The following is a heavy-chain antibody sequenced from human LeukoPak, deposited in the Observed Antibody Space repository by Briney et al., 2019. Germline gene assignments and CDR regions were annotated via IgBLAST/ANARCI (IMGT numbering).Heavy chain of an antibody. CDR1: GFTFSSYW. J-gene: IGHJ3*02. D-gene: IGHD6-19*01. CDR3: ARTQWLALDAFDI. Sequence: PGGSLRLSCVASGFTFSSYWMHWVRQDPRKGLVWVSRINGDGRNINYADSVRGRFTISRDNAKNTLYLQMNTLRVEDTAVYYCARTQWLALDAFDIWGQGTMVTVSS. V-gene: IGHV3-74*01. CDR2: INGDGRNI.